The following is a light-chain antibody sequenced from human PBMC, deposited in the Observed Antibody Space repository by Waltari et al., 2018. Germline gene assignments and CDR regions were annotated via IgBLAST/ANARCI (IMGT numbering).Light chain of an antibody. V-gene: IGLV1-47*01. J-gene: IGLJ3*02. CDR3: AAWDDSLSGPV. CDR1: SSNIGSNY. CDR2: RNN. Sequence: QSVLTQSPSASGTPGQRVTISCSGSSSNIGSNYVYWYQQLPGTAPKLLINRNNQRPSGVPDRCAGAKSGTSASLAISGLRSEDEADYYCAAWDDSLSGPVFGGGTKLTVL.